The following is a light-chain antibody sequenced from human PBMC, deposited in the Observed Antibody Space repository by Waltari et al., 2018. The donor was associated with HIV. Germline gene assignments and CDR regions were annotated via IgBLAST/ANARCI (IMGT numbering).Light chain of an antibody. Sequence: IVLMEYPATLCVSVGESATLSGGASQSLRSMSVGLYQHRPGLAPRLLLDERSLRPTDVPEMFVGSESATDFTLTINGVEAEDSGVYYCQHYDSAPPITVGPGTRLEI. CDR2: ERS. CDR1: QSLRSMS. CDR3: QHYDSAPPIT. J-gene: IGKJ5*01. V-gene: IGKV3D-20*01.